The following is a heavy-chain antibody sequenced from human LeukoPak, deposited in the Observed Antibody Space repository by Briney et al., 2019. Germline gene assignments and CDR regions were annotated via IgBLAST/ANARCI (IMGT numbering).Heavy chain of an antibody. V-gene: IGHV6-1*01. Sequence: PSQTLSLTCDISGDSVSSNSAAWNWIRQSPSRGLEWLGRTYYRSRWYSDYAVSVKSRITINPDTSKNQFSLQLNSVTPGDTAVYYCARAIAVAGQPFDYWGQGTLVTVSS. CDR3: ARAIAVAGQPFDY. J-gene: IGHJ4*02. CDR1: GDSVSSNSAA. D-gene: IGHD6-19*01. CDR2: TYYRSRWYS.